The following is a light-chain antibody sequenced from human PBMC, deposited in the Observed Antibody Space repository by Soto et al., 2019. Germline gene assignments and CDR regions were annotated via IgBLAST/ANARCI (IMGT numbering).Light chain of an antibody. CDR2: GAS. CDR3: QQYGGSPEVT. Sequence: EIVLTQSPGTLSLSPGERATLSCRASQSVTSNYLAWYQQKPGLAPRLLIYGASSRAPGIADRFSGSGSGTDFTLTISRLEPEDFAVYYCQQYGGSPEVTFGGGTKVEIK. J-gene: IGKJ4*01. CDR1: QSVTSNY. V-gene: IGKV3-20*01.